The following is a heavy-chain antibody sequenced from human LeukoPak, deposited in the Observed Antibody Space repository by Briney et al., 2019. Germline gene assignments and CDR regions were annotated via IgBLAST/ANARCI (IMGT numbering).Heavy chain of an antibody. D-gene: IGHD4-11*01. CDR2: IYYSGST. V-gene: IGHV4-59*01. J-gene: IGHJ4*02. Sequence: SETLSLTCTVSGGSISNYYWSWIRQPPGKGLEWIGYIYYSGSTDYNASLKSRVAISVDTSKNQFSLKLSSVTAADTAVYYCARVANVPTVTENFDYWGQGTLVTVSS. CDR1: GGSISNYY. CDR3: ARVANVPTVTENFDY.